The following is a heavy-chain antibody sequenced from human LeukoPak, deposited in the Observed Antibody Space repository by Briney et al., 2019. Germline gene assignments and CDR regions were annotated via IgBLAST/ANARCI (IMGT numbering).Heavy chain of an antibody. V-gene: IGHV1-2*02. D-gene: IGHD5-18*01. CDR3: VFGEDSYGSLSL. Sequence: ASVKVSCKASGYTFTGYYMHWVRQAPGQGLEWMGWINPNSGGTNYAQKFQGRVTMTRDTSISTAYMELSGLRSDDTAVYYCVFGEDSYGSLSLWGQGTLVTVSS. CDR1: GYTFTGYY. J-gene: IGHJ4*02. CDR2: INPNSGGT.